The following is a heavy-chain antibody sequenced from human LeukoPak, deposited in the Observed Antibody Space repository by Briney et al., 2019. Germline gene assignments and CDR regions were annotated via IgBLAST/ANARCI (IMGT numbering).Heavy chain of an antibody. CDR2: MNPNSGNT. D-gene: IGHD4-11*01. V-gene: IGHV1-8*01. J-gene: IGHJ5*02. Sequence: GASVKVSCKASGYTFTSYDINWVRQATGQGLEWMGWMNPNSGNTGYAQKFQGRVTMARNTSISTAYMEPSSLRSEDTAVYYCARTTGYSNYWFDPWGQGTLVTVSS. CDR1: GYTFTSYD. CDR3: ARTTGYSNYWFDP.